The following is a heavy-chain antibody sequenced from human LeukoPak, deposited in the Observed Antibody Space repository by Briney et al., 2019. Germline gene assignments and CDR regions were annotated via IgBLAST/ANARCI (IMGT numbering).Heavy chain of an antibody. Sequence: PGGSLRLSCAASGFTFGSSAMSWVRQAPGKGPEWVSTFSRSGPDTYYADSVKGRFTIFRDNSKNTLYLQMNSLRAEDTAVYYCVPASVYGMDVWGQGTTVTVSS. D-gene: IGHD2-2*01. J-gene: IGHJ6*02. CDR1: GFTFGSSA. V-gene: IGHV3-23*01. CDR2: FSRSGPDT. CDR3: VPASVYGMDV.